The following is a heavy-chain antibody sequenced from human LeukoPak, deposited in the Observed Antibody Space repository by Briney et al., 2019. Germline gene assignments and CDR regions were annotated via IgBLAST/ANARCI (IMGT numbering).Heavy chain of an antibody. CDR3: ARVGGTNYYYYGMDV. CDR1: GGSISSYY. Sequence: TLSLTCTVSGGSISSYYWSWVRQPPGKGLEWVGYIYYSGSTNYNPSLKSRVTISVDTSKNQFSLKLSSVTAADTAVYYCARVGGTNYYYYGMDVWGQGTTVTVSS. D-gene: IGHD4-23*01. CDR2: IYYSGST. J-gene: IGHJ6*02. V-gene: IGHV4-59*01.